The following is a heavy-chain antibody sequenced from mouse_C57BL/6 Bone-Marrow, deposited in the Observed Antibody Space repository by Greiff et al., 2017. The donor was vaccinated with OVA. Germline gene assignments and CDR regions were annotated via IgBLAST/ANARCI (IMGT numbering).Heavy chain of an antibody. J-gene: IGHJ4*01. V-gene: IGHV1-15*01. CDR2: IDPETGGT. CDR3: TRGEGYAMDY. CDR1: GYTFTDYE. Sequence: QVHVKQSGAELVRPGASVTLSCKASGYTFTDYEMHWVKQTPVHGLEWIGAIDPETGGTAYNQKFKGKAILTADKSSSTAYMELRSLTSEDSAVYYCTRGEGYAMDYWGQGTSVTVSS.